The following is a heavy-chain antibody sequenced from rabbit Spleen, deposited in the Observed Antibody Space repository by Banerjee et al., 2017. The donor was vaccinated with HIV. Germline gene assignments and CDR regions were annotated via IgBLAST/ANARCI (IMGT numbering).Heavy chain of an antibody. CDR3: ARDLTAVIGWNFNL. D-gene: IGHD1-1*01. CDR1: GFSFSDRDV. CDR2: INTATGKA. Sequence: QEQLEESGGGLVKPEGSLTLTCKASGFSFSDRDVMCWVRQAPGKGLEWIACINTATGKAVYASWAKGRFTISKTSSNTVTLQMTSLTAADTATCFCARDLTAVIGWNFNLWGPGTLVTVS. V-gene: IGHV1S45*01. J-gene: IGHJ4*01.